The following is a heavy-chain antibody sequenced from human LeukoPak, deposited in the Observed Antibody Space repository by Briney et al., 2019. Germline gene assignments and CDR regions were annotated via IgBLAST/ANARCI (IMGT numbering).Heavy chain of an antibody. CDR1: GYTFTSYS. CDR3: ARGGWEFDY. CDR2: INAGNGNT. V-gene: IGHV1-3*01. J-gene: IGHJ4*02. Sequence: ASVKVSCKASGYTFTSYSMPLVGQAPGQRLEWMGWINAGNGNTKYSQKFQGRVTITRDTSASTAYMELSSLRSEDTAVYYCARGGWEFDYWGQGTLVTVSS. D-gene: IGHD6-19*01.